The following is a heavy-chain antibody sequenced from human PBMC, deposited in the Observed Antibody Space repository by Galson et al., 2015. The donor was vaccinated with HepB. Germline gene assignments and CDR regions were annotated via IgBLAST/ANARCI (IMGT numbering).Heavy chain of an antibody. CDR1: GFTFSDYY. D-gene: IGHD3-10*01. J-gene: IGHJ4*02. Sequence: SLRLSCAASGFTFSDYYMSWIRQAPGKGLGWVSYISSSSSYTNYADSVKGRFTISRDNAKNSLYLQMNSLRAEDTAVYYCARFYGSRSYFDYWGQGTLVTVSS. CDR3: ARFYGSRSYFDY. CDR2: ISSSSSYT. V-gene: IGHV3-11*03.